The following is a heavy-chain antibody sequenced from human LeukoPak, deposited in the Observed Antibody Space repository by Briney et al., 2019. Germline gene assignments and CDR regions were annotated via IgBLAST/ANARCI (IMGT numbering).Heavy chain of an antibody. CDR3: ARGNGDAFDY. CDR2: IYNNGSI. V-gene: IGHV4-59*01. CDR1: GGSMNRYY. D-gene: IGHD1-1*01. J-gene: IGHJ4*02. Sequence: SETLSLTCTVSGGSMNRYYWSWIRQPPRKGLEWIGHIYNNGSINYNPSLKSRVTISIDTSKKQFSLKLSSVTAADTAVYYCARGNGDAFDYWGQGTLVTVSS.